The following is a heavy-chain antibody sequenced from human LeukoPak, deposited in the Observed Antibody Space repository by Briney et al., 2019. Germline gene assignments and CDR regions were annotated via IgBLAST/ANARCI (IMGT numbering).Heavy chain of an antibody. V-gene: IGHV4-30-2*01. D-gene: IGHD3-3*01. CDR3: ARVVPYYGGYFDY. J-gene: IGHJ4*02. Sequence: KSSETLSLTCTVSGGSISSGGYYWSWIRQPPGKGLEWIGYIYHSGSTNYNPSLKSRVTISVDRSKNQFSLKLSSVTAADTAVYYCARVVPYYGGYFDYWGQGTLVTVSS. CDR2: IYHSGST. CDR1: GGSISSGGYY.